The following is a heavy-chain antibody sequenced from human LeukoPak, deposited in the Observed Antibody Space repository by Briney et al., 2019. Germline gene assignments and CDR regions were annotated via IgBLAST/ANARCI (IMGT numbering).Heavy chain of an antibody. CDR2: LSDNGGSP. CDR3: AKDPETYSSRWFDS. CDR1: GFTFSNYA. V-gene: IGHV3-23*01. Sequence: PGGSLRLSCAASGFTFSNYAMSWARQAPGKGLEWVSSLSDNGGSPYYADSVKGRFTISRDNSKNTLYLHMNSLRVEDTAVYYCAKDPETYSSRWFDSWGQGTLVTVSS. D-gene: IGHD2-21*01. J-gene: IGHJ5*01.